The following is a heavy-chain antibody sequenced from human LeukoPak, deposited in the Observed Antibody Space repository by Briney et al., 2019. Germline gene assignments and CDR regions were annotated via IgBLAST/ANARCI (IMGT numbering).Heavy chain of an antibody. V-gene: IGHV3-48*03. J-gene: IGHJ4*02. Sequence: LSLTCTVSGDSMRRYYWSWVRQAPGKGLEWVSYISSSGSTIYYADSVKGRFTISRDNAKNSLYLQMNSLRAEDTAVYYCARDLNSSPSYYFDYWGQGTLVTVSS. CDR2: ISSSGSTI. CDR3: ARDLNSSPSYYFDY. D-gene: IGHD6-6*01. CDR1: GDSMRRYY.